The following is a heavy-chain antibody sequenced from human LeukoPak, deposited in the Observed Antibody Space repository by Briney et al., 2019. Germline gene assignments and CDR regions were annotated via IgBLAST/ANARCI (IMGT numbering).Heavy chain of an antibody. D-gene: IGHD2-21*01. CDR2: INPNSGGT. Sequence: ASVKVSCKASGYTFTGYYMHWVRQAPGQGLAWMGWINPNSGGTNYAQKFQGRVTMTRDTSISTAYMELSRLRSDDTAVYYCAREFVGISVWFDPWGQGTLVTVSS. CDR1: GYTFTGYY. CDR3: AREFVGISVWFDP. V-gene: IGHV1-2*02. J-gene: IGHJ5*02.